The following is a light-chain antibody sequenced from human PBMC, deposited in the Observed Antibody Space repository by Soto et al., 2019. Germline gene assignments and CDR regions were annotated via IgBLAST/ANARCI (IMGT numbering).Light chain of an antibody. Sequence: DIQLTQSPSFLSASVGDRVSITCRASADISRSLAWYQRKPGKAPKVLIYGASTLQSGVPSSFSGCGSGTEFTLTISSLQPEDFASYYCQQVKRSPLTFGGGTKVEIK. CDR1: ADISRS. CDR2: GAS. V-gene: IGKV1-9*01. CDR3: QQVKRSPLT. J-gene: IGKJ4*01.